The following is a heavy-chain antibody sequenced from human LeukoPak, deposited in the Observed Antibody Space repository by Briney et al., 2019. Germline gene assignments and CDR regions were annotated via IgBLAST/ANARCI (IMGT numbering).Heavy chain of an antibody. CDR1: GFTFSSYS. J-gene: IGHJ4*02. CDR3: ARDTMVRGVLSSIY. V-gene: IGHV3-48*04. CDR2: SSRSSSTI. D-gene: IGHD3-10*01. Sequence: GGSLRLSCAASGFTFSSYSMNWVRQAPGKGLEWVSYSSRSSSTIYYADSVKGRFTISRDNAKNSLYLQINSLRAEDTAVYYCARDTMVRGVLSSIYWGQGTLVTVSS.